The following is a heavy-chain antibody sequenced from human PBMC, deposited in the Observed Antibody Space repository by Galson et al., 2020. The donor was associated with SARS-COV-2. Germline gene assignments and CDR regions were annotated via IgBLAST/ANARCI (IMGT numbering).Heavy chain of an antibody. V-gene: IGHV1-69*13. D-gene: IGHD1-7*01. CDR1: GGTFSSYA. CDR3: GRGGWGSPDAMGDNWDSGGYDYTGREV. Sequence: SVKVSCKASGGTFSSYAISWVRQAPGQGLEWMGGIIPIFGTANYAQKFQGRVTITADESTSTAYMELISLRSEDTAAYYCGRGGWGSPDAMGDNWDSGGYDYTGREVWGEGTTVTVSS. J-gene: IGHJ6*04. CDR2: IIPIFGTA.